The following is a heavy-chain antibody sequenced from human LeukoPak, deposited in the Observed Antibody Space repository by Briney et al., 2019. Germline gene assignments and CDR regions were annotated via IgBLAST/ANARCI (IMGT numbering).Heavy chain of an antibody. Sequence: ASVKVSCKASGYTFSGTGWYLYWLRQAPGQGLECMGWIYPNNGAAGYAQKFQGRVAMTRDTSISTAYMELSRLRPDDTAVYYCARDGPAQMVDFDYWGQGTLVTVSS. J-gene: IGHJ4*02. CDR2: IYPNNGAA. CDR1: GYTFSGTGWY. CDR3: ARDGPAQMVDFDY. D-gene: IGHD3-10*01. V-gene: IGHV1-2*02.